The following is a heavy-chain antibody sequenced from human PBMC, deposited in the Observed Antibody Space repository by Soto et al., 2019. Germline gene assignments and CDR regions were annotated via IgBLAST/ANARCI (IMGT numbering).Heavy chain of an antibody. CDR3: AKGIGSTKPYYYYYGMDV. J-gene: IGHJ6*02. Sequence: GGSLRLSCAASGFTFSSYAMSWVRQAPGKGLEWVSAISGSGGSTYYADSVKGRFTISRDNSKNTLYLQMNSLRAEDTAVYYCAKGIGSTKPYYYYYGMDVWGQGTTVTVSS. CDR1: GFTFSSYA. D-gene: IGHD3-10*01. CDR2: ISGSGGST. V-gene: IGHV3-23*01.